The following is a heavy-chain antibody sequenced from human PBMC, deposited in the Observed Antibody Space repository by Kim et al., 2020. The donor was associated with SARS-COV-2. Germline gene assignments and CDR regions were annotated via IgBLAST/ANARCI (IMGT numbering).Heavy chain of an antibody. J-gene: IGHJ4*02. V-gene: IGHV6-1*01. CDR2: N. CDR3: ARDSSGSPFDY. Sequence: NDYAVSVKSRITINPDTSKNQFSLQLNSVTPEDTAVYYCARDSSGSPFDYWGQGTLVTVSS.